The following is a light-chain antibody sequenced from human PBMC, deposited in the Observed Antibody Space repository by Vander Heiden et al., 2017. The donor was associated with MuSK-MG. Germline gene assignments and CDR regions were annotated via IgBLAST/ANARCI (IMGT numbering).Light chain of an antibody. V-gene: IGLV1-40*01. CDR3: QSYDRSLSGLYV. Sequence: QPVLTQPPSVSGAPGQRVTIPCAGSSSNIGAGYDVHWYQQLPGTAPKLLIYGDNNRPSGVPDRFSGSKSGTSASLAITGLQAEDEADYYCQSYDRSLSGLYVFGTGTKVTVL. CDR2: GDN. J-gene: IGLJ1*01. CDR1: SSNIGAGYD.